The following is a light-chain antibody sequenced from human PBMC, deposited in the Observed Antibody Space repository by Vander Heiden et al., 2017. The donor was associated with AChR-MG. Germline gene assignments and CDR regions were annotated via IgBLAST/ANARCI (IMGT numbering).Light chain of an antibody. Sequence: QSALTQPASVSGSPGQSITISCTGTSSDVGGYNYVSWYQQHPGKAPKLRRSEVTNRPSGVSNRVSGSKSGNTASLTISGLQAEDEADDDCSSSTGSSTVVFGGGTKLTVL. CDR2: EVT. V-gene: IGLV2-14*01. J-gene: IGLJ2*01. CDR1: SSDVGGYNY. CDR3: SSSTGSSTVV.